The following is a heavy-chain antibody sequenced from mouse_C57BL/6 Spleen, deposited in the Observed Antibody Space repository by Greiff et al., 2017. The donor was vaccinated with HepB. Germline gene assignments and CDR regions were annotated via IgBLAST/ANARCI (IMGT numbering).Heavy chain of an antibody. CDR3: VKAVSSGSSYTWFAY. CDR1: GFTFNDYQ. CDR2: IRNKANGYTT. Sequence: EVKLVESGGGLVQPGASLRLSCAASGFTFNDYQMSWVRQAPGKAPEWLALIRNKANGYTTEYTASVKGRFTISRDNSQKILYLQMNTLRAEDSATYYCVKAVSSGSSYTWFAYWGQGTLVTVSA. J-gene: IGHJ3*01. V-gene: IGHV7-4*01. D-gene: IGHD1-1*01.